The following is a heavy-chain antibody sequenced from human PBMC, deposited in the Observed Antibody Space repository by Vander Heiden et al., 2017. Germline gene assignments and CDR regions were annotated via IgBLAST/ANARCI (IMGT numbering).Heavy chain of an antibody. CDR2: IYYSGST. CDR1: GGSISSYY. J-gene: IGHJ4*02. Sequence: QVQLQESGPGLVKPSETLSLTCTVSGGSISSYYWSWIRHPPGKGLEWIGYIYYSGSTNYNPSLESRVTISVDTSKNQFSLKLSSVTAADTAVYYCARGYSSGPFDYWGQGTLVTVSS. V-gene: IGHV4-59*13. CDR3: ARGYSSGPFDY. D-gene: IGHD6-19*01.